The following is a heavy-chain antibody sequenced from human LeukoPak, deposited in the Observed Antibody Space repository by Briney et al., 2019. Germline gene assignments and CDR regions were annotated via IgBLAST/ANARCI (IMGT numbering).Heavy chain of an antibody. CDR3: ASVLITMVQGVGISTDAFDI. Sequence: GASVKVSCKAARYTFTSYDINWVRQAPGQGLEWMGWMNPDSGNTGCAQKFQGRVTMTRNTSISTAYMELSSLRSEDTAVYYCASVLITMVQGVGISTDAFDIWGQGTMVTVSS. V-gene: IGHV1-8*01. CDR1: RYTFTSYD. J-gene: IGHJ3*02. D-gene: IGHD3-10*01. CDR2: MNPDSGNT.